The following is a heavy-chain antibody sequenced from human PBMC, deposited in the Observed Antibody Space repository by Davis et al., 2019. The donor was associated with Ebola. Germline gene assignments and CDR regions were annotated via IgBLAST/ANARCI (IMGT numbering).Heavy chain of an antibody. D-gene: IGHD1-26*01. CDR3: TSGSYAGGEDY. CDR1: GYIFTSYA. Sequence: AASVKVSCKASGYIFTSYAMHWVRQAPGQRLEWMGWINAGNGNTKYSQKFQGRVTMTRDTSTSTVYMELSSLRSEDTAVYYCTSGSYAGGEDYWGQGTLVTVSS. V-gene: IGHV1-3*01. J-gene: IGHJ4*02. CDR2: INAGNGNT.